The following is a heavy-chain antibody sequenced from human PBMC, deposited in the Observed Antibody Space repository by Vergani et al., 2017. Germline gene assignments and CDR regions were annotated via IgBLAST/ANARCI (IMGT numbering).Heavy chain of an antibody. J-gene: IGHJ4*02. CDR1: GYTFTSYY. CDR3: AGEIGGDYESFDY. V-gene: IGHV1-46*01. CDR2: INPSGGST. D-gene: IGHD4-17*01. Sequence: QVQLVQSGAEVKKPGASVKVSCKASGYTFTSYYMHWVRQAPGQGLEWMGIINPSGGSTSYAQKFQGRVTMNRDTSTSTVYMELSSLRSEDTAVYYCAGEIGGDYESFDYWGQGTLVTVSS.